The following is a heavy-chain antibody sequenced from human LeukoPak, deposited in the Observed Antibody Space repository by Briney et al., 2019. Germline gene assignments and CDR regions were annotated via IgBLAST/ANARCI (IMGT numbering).Heavy chain of an antibody. J-gene: IGHJ4*02. CDR1: GGSISSYY. V-gene: IGHV4-59*08. Sequence: PSETLSLTCTVSGGSISSYYWSWIWQPPGKGLEWIGYIYYSGSTNYNPSLKSRVTISVDTSKNQFSLKLSSVTAADTAVYYCARRKYYYDSSGYTSYFDYWGQGTLVTVSS. D-gene: IGHD3-22*01. CDR3: ARRKYYYDSSGYTSYFDY. CDR2: IYYSGST.